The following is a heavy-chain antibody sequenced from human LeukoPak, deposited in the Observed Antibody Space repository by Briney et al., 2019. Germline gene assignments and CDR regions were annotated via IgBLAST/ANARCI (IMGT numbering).Heavy chain of an antibody. D-gene: IGHD2-15*01. CDR3: AKGCGGSCYSEFDH. J-gene: IGHJ4*02. CDR2: ISGSGGST. V-gene: IGHV3-23*01. Sequence: VQPGGSLILSCAASGFTFSNYAMSWVRQAPGKGLECVSGISGSGGSTYYADSVKGRFTISRDNSKNTLYLQMNSLRAEDTAIYYCAKGCGGSCYSEFDHWGQGTLVTVSS. CDR1: GFTFSNYA.